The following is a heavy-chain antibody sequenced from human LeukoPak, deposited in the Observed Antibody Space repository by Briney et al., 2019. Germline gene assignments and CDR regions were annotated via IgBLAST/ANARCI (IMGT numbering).Heavy chain of an antibody. Sequence: PSQTLSLTCTVSGGSISSGSYYWSWIRQPAGKGLEWIGRIYTSGSTNHNPSFKSRVTISIDTSKNQFSLKLSSVTAADTAVYYCAAVAGSPWNYYYMDVWGKGTTVTISS. CDR2: IYTSGST. V-gene: IGHV4-61*02. D-gene: IGHD6-19*01. J-gene: IGHJ6*03. CDR3: AAVAGSPWNYYYMDV. CDR1: GGSISSGSYY.